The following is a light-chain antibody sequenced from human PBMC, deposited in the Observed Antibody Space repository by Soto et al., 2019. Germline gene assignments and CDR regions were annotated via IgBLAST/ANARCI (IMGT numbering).Light chain of an antibody. V-gene: IGKV3-11*01. CDR3: QQRSNWPPWT. CDR1: QSVSSY. Sequence: EIVLTQYPATLSLSPGERATLSCRASQSVSSYLAWYQQKPGQAPRLLIYDASNRATGIPARFSGSGSGTDFTLTISSLEQEDFAVYYCQQRSNWPPWTFGQGTKVEIK. CDR2: DAS. J-gene: IGKJ1*01.